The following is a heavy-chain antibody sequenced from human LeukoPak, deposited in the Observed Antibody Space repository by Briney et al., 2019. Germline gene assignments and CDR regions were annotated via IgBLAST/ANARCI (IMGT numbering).Heavy chain of an antibody. Sequence: GRSLRLSCAASGFTFSTSTMHWVRQAPGKGLEWVAVISYDGSNKFYADSVKGRFAISRDNSKNTLYLQMNSLRGYDSAVYYCARPLSNGYFHDSGGYYPYAMDVWGQGTTVTVSS. J-gene: IGHJ6*02. CDR1: GFTFSTST. CDR2: ISYDGSNK. D-gene: IGHD3-22*01. CDR3: ARPLSNGYFHDSGGYYPYAMDV. V-gene: IGHV3-30*09.